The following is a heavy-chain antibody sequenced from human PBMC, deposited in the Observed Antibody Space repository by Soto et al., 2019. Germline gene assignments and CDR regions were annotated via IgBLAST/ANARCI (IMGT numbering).Heavy chain of an antibody. CDR2: ISFDGSVQ. J-gene: IGHJ1*01. Sequence: QVQLVESGGGVVQPGRSLRLSCAASGFTFSYYAMHWVRQAPAKGLEWVAVISFDGSVQFYADSVTGRFTISRDNSKNTVDLQMSGLRSEDTALYYCATSLLYNTSGYGPPYWGRGTPVTVSS. V-gene: IGHV3-30*03. CDR3: ATSLLYNTSGYGPPY. CDR1: GFTFSYYA. D-gene: IGHD3-22*01.